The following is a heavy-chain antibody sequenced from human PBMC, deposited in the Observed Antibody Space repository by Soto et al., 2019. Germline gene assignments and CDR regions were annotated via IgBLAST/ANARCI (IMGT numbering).Heavy chain of an antibody. V-gene: IGHV5-51*01. Sequence: PGESLKISCKGSGYSFTSYWIGWVRQMPGKGLEWMGIIYPGDSDTRYSPSFQGQVTISADKSISTAYLQWSSLKASDTAMYYCARQRSGYDLGYYYYGMDVWGQGTTVTVSS. CDR3: ARQRSGYDLGYYYYGMDV. CDR2: IYPGDSDT. CDR1: GYSFTSYW. J-gene: IGHJ6*02. D-gene: IGHD5-12*01.